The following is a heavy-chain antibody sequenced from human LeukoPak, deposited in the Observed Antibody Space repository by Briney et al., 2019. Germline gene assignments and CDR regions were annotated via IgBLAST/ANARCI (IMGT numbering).Heavy chain of an antibody. CDR2: LSGSGGDT. CDR1: GFTFNSYA. D-gene: IGHD4-17*01. J-gene: IGHJ4*02. Sequence: GGSLRLSCATSGFTFNSYAMSWVRQAPGKGLEWVSGLSGSGGDTDYADSVKGRFTISRDNSRNPLYLQMNSLRSEDTAVYYCAKDAMATVTYFDYWGQGSLVTVSS. V-gene: IGHV3-23*01. CDR3: AKDAMATVTYFDY.